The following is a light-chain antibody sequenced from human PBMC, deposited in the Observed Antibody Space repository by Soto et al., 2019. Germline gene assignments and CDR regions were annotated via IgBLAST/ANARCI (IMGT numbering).Light chain of an antibody. Sequence: EIVLTQSPGTLSLSPGERATLSCRASQSVSRKFLAWYQQKPGQAPRLLIYGASTRATGIPARFSGSGSGTEFTLTISSLQSEDFAVYYCQQYNNWPRTFGQGTKLDI. CDR2: GAS. CDR3: QQYNNWPRT. J-gene: IGKJ1*01. CDR1: QSVSRKF. V-gene: IGKV3-15*01.